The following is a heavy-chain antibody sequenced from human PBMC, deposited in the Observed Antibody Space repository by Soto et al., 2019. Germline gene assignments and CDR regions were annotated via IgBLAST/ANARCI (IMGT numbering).Heavy chain of an antibody. CDR2: LYHSGST. CDR3: ARVRLGFLEWLLLPHYYYYGMDG. CDR1: GGYIGSSAL. V-gene: IGHV4-4*02. J-gene: IGHJ6*02. D-gene: IGHD3-3*01. Sequence: PSDNRSLTSSVSGGYIGSSALLMSVRQHTGKGREWIGELYHSGSTNYNPFLKSQVTISVDKSKNQFSLKLSFVTAADTAVYYCARVRLGFLEWLLLPHYYYYGMDGWGQGTTVTGPS.